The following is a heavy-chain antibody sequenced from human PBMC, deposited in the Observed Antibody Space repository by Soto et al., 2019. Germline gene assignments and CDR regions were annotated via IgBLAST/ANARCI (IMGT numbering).Heavy chain of an antibody. CDR1: GYTFTSYD. D-gene: IGHD5-12*01. CDR3: ARVPIRNSGSFDY. J-gene: IGHJ4*01. Sequence: ASVKVSCKASGYTFTSYDINWVRQATGQGLEWMGWINPNSGGTNYAQKFQGRVTMTRDTSISTAYMELSRLRSDDTAVYYCARVPIRNSGSFDYWGHGTLVTVSS. CDR2: INPNSGGT. V-gene: IGHV1-2*02.